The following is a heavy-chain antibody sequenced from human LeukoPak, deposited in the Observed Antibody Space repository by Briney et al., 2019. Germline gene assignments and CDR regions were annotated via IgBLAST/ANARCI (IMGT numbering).Heavy chain of an antibody. CDR1: GFTFSSYA. V-gene: IGHV3-23*01. J-gene: IGHJ4*02. CDR2: ISGSGGST. D-gene: IGHD2-15*01. Sequence: PGGSLRLSCAASGFTFSSYAMSWVRQAPGKGLEWVSAISGSGGSTYYADSVKGRFTISRDNSKNTLYLQMNSLRAEDTAVYYCAKDPQCSGGSCYGYFDRWGQGTLVTVSS. CDR3: AKDPQCSGGSCYGYFDR.